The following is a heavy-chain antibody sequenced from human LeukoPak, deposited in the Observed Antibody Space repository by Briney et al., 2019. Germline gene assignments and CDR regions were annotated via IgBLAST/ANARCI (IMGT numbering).Heavy chain of an antibody. CDR3: ARSVVVGTVFPVLDY. CDR1: GFIYSNYA. J-gene: IGHJ4*02. CDR2: KTRAEDET. Sequence: GGSVRLFCAPSGFIYSNYAMRWVRQAPGRGGEWVSAKTRAEDETYYADSVEGRFTISRDNSKNTLYLQMNSLRAEDTAVYYCARSVVVGTVFPVLDYWRQGTLVSVSS. V-gene: IGHV3-23*01. D-gene: IGHD4-17*01.